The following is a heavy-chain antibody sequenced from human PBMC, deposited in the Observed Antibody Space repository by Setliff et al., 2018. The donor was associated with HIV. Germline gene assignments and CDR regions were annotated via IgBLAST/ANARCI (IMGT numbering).Heavy chain of an antibody. V-gene: IGHV4-34*01. CDR1: GESFSAYF. CDR2: IYYSGST. Sequence: PSETLSLTCAVYGESFSAYFWSWIRQSPGKGLEWIGSIYYSGSTYYNPSLKSRVTISVDTSKNQFSLKLSSVTAADTAVYYCSRLSDDRYYYDSSGYRGFDIWGQGTMVTVSS. J-gene: IGHJ3*02. D-gene: IGHD3-22*01. CDR3: SRLSDDRYYYDSSGYRGFDI.